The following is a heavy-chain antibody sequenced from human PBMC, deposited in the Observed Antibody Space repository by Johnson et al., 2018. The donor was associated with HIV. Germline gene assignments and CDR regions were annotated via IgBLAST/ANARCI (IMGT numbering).Heavy chain of an antibody. J-gene: IGHJ3*02. CDR3: AKGLIARQHYYDSSGYPFGAFDI. V-gene: IGHV3-53*01. CDR2: ISGSGGST. CDR1: GFTVSSNY. D-gene: IGHD3-22*01. Sequence: VQLVESGGGLIQPGGSLRLSCAASGFTVSSNYMSWVRQAPGKGLAWVSVISGSGGSTYYSDSVKGRFTIPSDNSKNTLDLQLNSLRAEETAVYYCAKGLIARQHYYDSSGYPFGAFDIWGQGTMVTVSS.